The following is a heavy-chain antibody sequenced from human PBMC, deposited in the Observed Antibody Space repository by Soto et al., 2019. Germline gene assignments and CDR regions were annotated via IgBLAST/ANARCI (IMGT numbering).Heavy chain of an antibody. CDR2: IVPMFGTT. Sequence: QVQLVQSGAEVKKPGSSVKVSCKVSGGTFSNYAIDWVRLAPGHGLEWMGGIVPMFGTTYYTQKFQCRATIIADDSTTTAYLEMSSLRSEDTAIYYCARVEAVAGLYNYHGLDVWGQGTAVTVSS. J-gene: IGHJ6*02. CDR1: GGTFSNYA. V-gene: IGHV1-69*12. CDR3: ARVEAVAGLYNYHGLDV. D-gene: IGHD6-19*01.